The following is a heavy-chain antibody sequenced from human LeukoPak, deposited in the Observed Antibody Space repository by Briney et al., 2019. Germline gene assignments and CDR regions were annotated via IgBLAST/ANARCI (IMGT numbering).Heavy chain of an antibody. CDR2: IFPSGGEI. D-gene: IGHD3-22*01. CDR3: AREGNYDSSVIFDY. V-gene: IGHV3-23*01. J-gene: IGHJ4*02. CDR1: GFTFSTFA. Sequence: GGSLRLSCAASGFTFSTFAMIWVRQPPGKGLEWVSSIFPSGGEIHYADSVKGRFTISRDNSKNTLYLQMNSLRAEDTAVYYCAREGNYDSSVIFDYWGQGTLVTVSS.